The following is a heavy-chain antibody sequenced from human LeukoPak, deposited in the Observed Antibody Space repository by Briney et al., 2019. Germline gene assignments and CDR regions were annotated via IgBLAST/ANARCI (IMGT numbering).Heavy chain of an antibody. CDR3: GRVSGYENYGFGY. CDR1: RYTSTRDG. V-gene: IGHV1-18*01. D-gene: IGHD5-12*01. CDR2: ISAYNGNT. J-gene: IGHJ4*02. Sequence: ASPKVSSKASRYTSTRDGISTGRHAPRPRRERRGWISAYNGNTNYAQKLQGRVTMTTDTTTSTAYMELRSLRCDDAAVYYCGRVSGYENYGFGYWGQGTLVTVSS.